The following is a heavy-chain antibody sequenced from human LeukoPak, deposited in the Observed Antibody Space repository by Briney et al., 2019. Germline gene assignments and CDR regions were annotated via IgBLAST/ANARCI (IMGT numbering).Heavy chain of an antibody. Sequence: ASVKVSCKASGYTFTSYAMHWVRQAPGQRLEWMGWINAGNGNTKYSQEFQGRVTITRDTSASTAYMELSSLRSEDMAVYYCARDRGTEYYFDYWGQGTLVTVPS. CDR1: GYTFTSYA. V-gene: IGHV1-3*03. J-gene: IGHJ4*02. CDR2: INAGNGNT. CDR3: ARDRGTEYYFDY.